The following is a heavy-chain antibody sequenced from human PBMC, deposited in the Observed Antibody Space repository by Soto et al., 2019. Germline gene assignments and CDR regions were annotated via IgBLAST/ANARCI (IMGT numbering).Heavy chain of an antibody. CDR2: IWYDGSNK. CDR1: GFTFSSYG. Sequence: QVQLVESGGGVVQPGRSLRLSCAASGFTFSSYGMHWVRQAPGKGLEWVAVIWYDGSNKYYADSVKGRFTISRDNSKNTLYLQMNSLRAEDTAVYYCARADSIWFWDEVYMDVWGKGTTVTVSS. D-gene: IGHD3-10*01. CDR3: ARADSIWFWDEVYMDV. V-gene: IGHV3-33*01. J-gene: IGHJ6*03.